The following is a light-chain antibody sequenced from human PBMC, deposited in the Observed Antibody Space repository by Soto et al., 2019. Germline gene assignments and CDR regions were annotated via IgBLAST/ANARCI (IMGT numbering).Light chain of an antibody. V-gene: IGLV7-46*01. J-gene: IGLJ2*01. Sequence: QAVVTQEPSMTVSPGGTVTLTCGFSTGTVTSAQYPYWFQQKPGQAPRPLIYDTSDMYSWTPARFSGSLLGGKAALTLSGAQAEDEADYYCLLLYPGGKVFGGGTKLTVL. CDR1: TGTVTSAQY. CDR2: DTS. CDR3: LLLYPGGKV.